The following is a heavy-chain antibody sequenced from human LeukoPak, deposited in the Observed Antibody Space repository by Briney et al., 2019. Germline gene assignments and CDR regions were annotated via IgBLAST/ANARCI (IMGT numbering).Heavy chain of an antibody. V-gene: IGHV3-30*02. CDR3: AKEQYPGYFDF. CDR2: IRFDATNK. CDR1: GFIFSGSS. D-gene: IGHD1-14*01. J-gene: IGHJ4*02. Sequence: GGSLRLSCAASGFIFSGSSMHWVRQAPGKGLEWVCFIRFDATNKYYADSVKGRFTISRDNSNNTLYLQLNNVRTEDTATYFCAKEQYPGYFDFWGQGTLVTVSS.